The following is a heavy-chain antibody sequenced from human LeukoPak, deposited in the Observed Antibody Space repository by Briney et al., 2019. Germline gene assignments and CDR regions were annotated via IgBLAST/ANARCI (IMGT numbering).Heavy chain of an antibody. CDR2: ISGSGGST. J-gene: IGHJ4*02. CDR3: AKTLSYSSGWVY. D-gene: IGHD6-19*01. V-gene: IGHV3-23*01. CDR1: GFTFSNYA. Sequence: RGSLRLSCAASGFTFSNYAMTWVRQAQGKGLEWVSAISGSGGSTYYVDSVKARFSISRDNSKSTVYLQMNSLRAEDTAVYYCAKTLSYSSGWVYWGQGTLVTVSS.